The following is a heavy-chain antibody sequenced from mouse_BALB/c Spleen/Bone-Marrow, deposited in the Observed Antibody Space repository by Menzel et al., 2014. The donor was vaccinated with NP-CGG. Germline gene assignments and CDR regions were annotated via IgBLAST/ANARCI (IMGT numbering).Heavy chain of an antibody. D-gene: IGHD2-14*01. CDR2: ILPGSGST. Sequence: VQLKQSGAELMTPGASVKISCKATGSTFRSYWIAWVTPRPGHGLVWFGEILPGSGSTNYNEKFKGKATFTADTSSNTAYMQRSSLTSEDSAVYYCARYYRYDYWGQGTTLTVSS. V-gene: IGHV1-9*01. J-gene: IGHJ2*01. CDR3: ARYYRYDY. CDR1: GSTFRSYW.